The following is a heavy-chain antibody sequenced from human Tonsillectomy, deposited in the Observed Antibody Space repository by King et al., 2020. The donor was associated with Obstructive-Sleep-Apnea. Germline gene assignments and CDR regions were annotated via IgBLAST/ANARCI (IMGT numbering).Heavy chain of an antibody. CDR3: AREGAAGTNWLDP. D-gene: IGHD6-13*01. Sequence: QLQESGPGLVKPSETLSLTCTVSGGSISTSSYYWGWIRQPPGKGLEWIGTIYYSGRTYYNPSLKSRVTISVDTSKNQFSLKLSSVTAADTAIYYCAREGAAGTNWLDPWGQGTQVTVSS. CDR2: IYYSGRT. J-gene: IGHJ5*02. V-gene: IGHV4-39*07. CDR1: GGSISTSSYY.